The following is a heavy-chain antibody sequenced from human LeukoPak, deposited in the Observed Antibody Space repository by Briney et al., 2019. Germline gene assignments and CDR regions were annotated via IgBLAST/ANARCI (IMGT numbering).Heavy chain of an antibody. Sequence: SETLSLTCAVYGGSFSGYYWSWIRQPPGKGLERIGEINHSGSTNYNPSLKSRVTISVDTSKNQFSLKLSSVTAADTAVYYCASLTNCGGDCYSTYNWFDPWGQGTLVTVSS. J-gene: IGHJ5*02. V-gene: IGHV4-34*01. D-gene: IGHD2-21*02. CDR3: ASLTNCGGDCYSTYNWFDP. CDR1: GGSFSGYY. CDR2: INHSGST.